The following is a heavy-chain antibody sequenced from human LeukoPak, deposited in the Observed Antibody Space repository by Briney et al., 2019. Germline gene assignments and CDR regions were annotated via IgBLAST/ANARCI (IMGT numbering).Heavy chain of an antibody. Sequence: SQTLSLTCTVSGGSISSGGYYWSWIRQHPGKGLEWIGYIYYSGSTYYNPSLKSRVTISVDTSKNQFSLKLSSVTAADTAVYYCGRAVGSIYGGNPGAFDIWGQGTMVTVSS. D-gene: IGHD4-23*01. CDR1: GGSISSGGYY. CDR2: IYYSGST. V-gene: IGHV4-31*03. J-gene: IGHJ3*02. CDR3: GRAVGSIYGGNPGAFDI.